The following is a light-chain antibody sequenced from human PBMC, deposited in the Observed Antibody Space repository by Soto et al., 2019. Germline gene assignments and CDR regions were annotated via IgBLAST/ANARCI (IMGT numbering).Light chain of an antibody. CDR2: GAS. CDR3: KYGGSPT. Sequence: EIVLTQSPGTLSLSPGERATLSCRASQSLSSGYSHWQQQQPGQPPRLLISGASNSATGSPSRFSGSGSGTHFALTISRLEPEDFSVYYCKYGGSPTFGQGTKVEIK. V-gene: IGKV3-20*01. J-gene: IGKJ1*01. CDR1: QSLSSGY.